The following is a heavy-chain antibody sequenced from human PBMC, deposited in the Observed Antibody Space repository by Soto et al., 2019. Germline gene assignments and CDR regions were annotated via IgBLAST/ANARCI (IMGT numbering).Heavy chain of an antibody. J-gene: IGHJ5*02. CDR1: GYTFTDYY. Sequence: ASVKVSCKASGYTFTDYYIHWVRQAPGQGLERMGWINPNSGGTNYAQKFQGRVTMTRDTSISTAYMELSRLISDYTAVYYCARGDVRVVASFDPWGQGALVTVSS. D-gene: IGHD2-15*01. CDR2: INPNSGGT. CDR3: ARGDVRVVASFDP. V-gene: IGHV1-2*02.